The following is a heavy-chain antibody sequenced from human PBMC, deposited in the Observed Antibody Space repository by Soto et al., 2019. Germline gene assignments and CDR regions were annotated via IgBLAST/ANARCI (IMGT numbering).Heavy chain of an antibody. CDR3: AKDIEGGGSYYDFWSGYSHYYGMDV. V-gene: IGHV3-23*01. Sequence: LRLSCAASGFTFSSYAMSWVRQAPGKGLEWVSAISGSGGSTYYADSVKGRFTISRDNSKNTLYLQMNSLRAEDTAVYYCAKDIEGGGSYYDFWSGYSHYYGMDVWGQGTTVTVSS. CDR1: GFTFSSYA. D-gene: IGHD3-3*01. J-gene: IGHJ6*02. CDR2: ISGSGGST.